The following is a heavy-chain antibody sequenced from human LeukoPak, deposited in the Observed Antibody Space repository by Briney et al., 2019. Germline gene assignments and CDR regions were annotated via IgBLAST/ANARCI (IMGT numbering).Heavy chain of an antibody. D-gene: IGHD6-19*01. Sequence: SETLSLTCAVSGGSFSGYYWSWIRQPPGKGLEWIGEINHSGSTNYNPSLKSRVTISVDTSKNQSSLKLSSVTAADTAVYYCARGQIAVAVYFDYWGQGTLVTVSS. CDR1: GGSFSGYY. CDR2: INHSGST. V-gene: IGHV4-34*01. J-gene: IGHJ4*02. CDR3: ARGQIAVAVYFDY.